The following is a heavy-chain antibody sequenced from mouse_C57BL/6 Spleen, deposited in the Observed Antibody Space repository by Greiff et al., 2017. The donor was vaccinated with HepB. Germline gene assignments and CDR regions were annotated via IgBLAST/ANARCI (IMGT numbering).Heavy chain of an antibody. CDR3: ARRLTGAMDY. Sequence: DVKLVESEGGLVQPGSSMKLSCTASGFTFSDYYMAWVRQVPEKGLEWVANINYDGSSTYYLDSLKSRFIISRDNAKNILYLQMSSLKSEDTATYYCARRLTGAMDYWGQGTSVTVSS. CDR1: GFTFSDYY. D-gene: IGHD4-1*01. V-gene: IGHV5-16*02. CDR2: INYDGSST. J-gene: IGHJ4*01.